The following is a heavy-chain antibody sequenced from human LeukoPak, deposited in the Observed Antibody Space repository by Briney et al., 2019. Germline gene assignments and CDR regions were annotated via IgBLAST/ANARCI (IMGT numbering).Heavy chain of an antibody. CDR2: ISAYNDNT. D-gene: IGHD2-2*01. J-gene: IGHJ4*02. CDR3: ARASGVVVPPIPFDY. V-gene: IGHV1-18*01. CDR1: GYSFTRYG. Sequence: GASVKVSCKASGYSFTRYGITWVRQAPGQGLEWMGWISAYNDNTNYAQKLQGRVTLTTDTSTSTAYMELSRLRSDDTAVYYCARASGVVVPPIPFDYWGQGTLVTVSS.